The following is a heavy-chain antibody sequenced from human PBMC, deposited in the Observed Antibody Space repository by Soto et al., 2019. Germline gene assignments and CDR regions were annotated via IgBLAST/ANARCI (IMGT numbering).Heavy chain of an antibody. CDR2: IKQDGSEK. Sequence: GGSLRLSCAASGFTFSSYWMSWVRQAPGKGLEWVTNIKQDGSEKYYVDSVKGRFTISRDNAKNSLYLQMNSLRAEDTAVYYCARDRAYDPSIAVAGFDYWGQGTLVTVSS. D-gene: IGHD6-19*01. CDR3: ARDRAYDPSIAVAGFDY. CDR1: GFTFSSYW. J-gene: IGHJ4*02. V-gene: IGHV3-7*01.